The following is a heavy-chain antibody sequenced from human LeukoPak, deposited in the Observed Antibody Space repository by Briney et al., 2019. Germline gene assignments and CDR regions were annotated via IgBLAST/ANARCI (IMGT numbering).Heavy chain of an antibody. J-gene: IGHJ3*02. CDR3: ARDANFGYDAFVI. Sequence: QPGGSLRLSCAASGFTFSSYGMHWVRQAPGKGLEWVAVIWDDGSNKYYPDSVKGRFTISRDNSKNTLYLQVNSLRAEDTAVYYCARDANFGYDAFVIWGQGTMVTVSS. CDR2: IWDDGSNK. V-gene: IGHV3-33*01. D-gene: IGHD3-10*01. CDR1: GFTFSSYG.